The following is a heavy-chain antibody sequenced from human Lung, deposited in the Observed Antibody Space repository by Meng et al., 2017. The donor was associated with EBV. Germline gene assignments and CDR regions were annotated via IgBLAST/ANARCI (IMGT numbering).Heavy chain of an antibody. J-gene: IGHJ4*02. CDR1: GFTFSSYW. Sequence: EVRLVGSGGGLVQPGGSLRLSCAASGFTFSSYWMHWVRQAPGKGLVWVSRIGNDGSSTNYADSVKGRFTISRHNAKKTLYLQMNSLRAEDTAVYYCARESNGYEFDYWGQGTLVTVSS. CDR2: IGNDGSST. D-gene: IGHD5-12*01. CDR3: ARESNGYEFDY. V-gene: IGHV3-74*01.